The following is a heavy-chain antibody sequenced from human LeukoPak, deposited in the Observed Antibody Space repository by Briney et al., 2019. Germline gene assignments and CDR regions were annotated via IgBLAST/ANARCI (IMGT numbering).Heavy chain of an antibody. CDR2: IYYSGST. CDR1: GGSISSSSYY. D-gene: IGHD1-26*01. V-gene: IGHV4-39*01. CDR3: ARHAGIVAATEVDY. Sequence: SETLSLTCTVSGGSISSSSYYWGWIRQPPGKGLEWIGSIYYSGSTYYNPSLKSRVTISVDTSKNQFSLKLSSVTAADTAVYYCARHAGIVAATEVDYWGQGTLVTVSS. J-gene: IGHJ4*02.